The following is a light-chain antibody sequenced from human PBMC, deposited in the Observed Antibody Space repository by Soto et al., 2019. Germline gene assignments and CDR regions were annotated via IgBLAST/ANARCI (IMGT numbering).Light chain of an antibody. J-gene: IGKJ4*01. CDR1: QALSNY. V-gene: IGKV1-9*01. CDR2: SAS. CDR3: QQLSRYPLT. Sequence: DIQLNQSPSFLSASVGDRVTITCRASQALSNYLAWYQQKPGKAPDLLIYSASTLQSGVPSRFSGSGSETEFTLTIRALQPEDFATYYCQQLSRYPLTFGGGTKVEVK.